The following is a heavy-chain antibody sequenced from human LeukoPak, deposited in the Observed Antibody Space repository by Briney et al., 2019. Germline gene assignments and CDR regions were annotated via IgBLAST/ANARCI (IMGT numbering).Heavy chain of an antibody. CDR2: INQDGSEK. Sequence: GGSLRLSCAASGFTFSSYWMSWIRQAPGKGLEWVANINQDGSEKYYVYSVKGRFTISRDNAKNSLYLQMNSLTAEDTAVYYCARDPYSGGYGDYYYYYMDLWGQGTTVTISS. CDR3: ARDPYSGGYGDYYYYYMDL. D-gene: IGHD1-26*01. CDR1: GFTFSSYW. V-gene: IGHV3-7*01. J-gene: IGHJ6*03.